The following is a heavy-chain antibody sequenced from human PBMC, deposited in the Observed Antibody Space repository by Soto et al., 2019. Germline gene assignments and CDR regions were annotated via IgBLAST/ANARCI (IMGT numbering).Heavy chain of an antibody. CDR3: ARNKYSSGWWRAVRFDP. D-gene: IGHD6-19*01. CDR2: INPNSGGT. J-gene: IGHJ5*02. V-gene: IGHV1-2*02. Sequence: ASVKVSCKASGYTFTGYYMHWVRQAPGQGLEWMGWINPNSGGTNYAQKFQGRVTMTRDTSISTAYMELSRPRSDDTAVCYCARNKYSSGWWRAVRFDPWGQGTLVTVSS. CDR1: GYTFTGYY.